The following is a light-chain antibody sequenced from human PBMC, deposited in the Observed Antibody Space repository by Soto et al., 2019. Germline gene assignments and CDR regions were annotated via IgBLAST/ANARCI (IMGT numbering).Light chain of an antibody. Sequence: SYELTQSLSVSVAQGQTARITCGGNNIGSKILHWYQQRPGQAPVVVIYRDKYRPSGIPERFSGSNSGKTATLTITSAQAGDEADYYCQVWDTNTGIFGGGTQLAV. CDR3: QVWDTNTGI. CDR1: NIGSKI. CDR2: RDK. V-gene: IGLV3-9*01. J-gene: IGLJ2*01.